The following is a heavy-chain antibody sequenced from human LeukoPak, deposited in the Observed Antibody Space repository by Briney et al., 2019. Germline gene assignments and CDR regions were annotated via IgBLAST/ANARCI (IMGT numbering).Heavy chain of an antibody. CDR3: AKEKILSTGRYFYFYGMDV. D-gene: IGHD3-3*01. CDR1: GFTFSNYA. Sequence: GGSLRLSCAASGFTFSNYAMSWVRQAPGKGLEWVSAISGSGGSTYYADSVKGRFTISRDNFKNTLYLQLNSLRAEDTAKYYCAKEKILSTGRYFYFYGMDVWGQGTTVSVSS. V-gene: IGHV3-23*01. CDR2: ISGSGGST. J-gene: IGHJ6*02.